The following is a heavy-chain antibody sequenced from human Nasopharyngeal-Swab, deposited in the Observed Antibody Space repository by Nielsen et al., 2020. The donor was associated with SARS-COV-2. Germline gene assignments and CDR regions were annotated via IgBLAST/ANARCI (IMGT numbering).Heavy chain of an antibody. Sequence: GESLKISCAASGFTFSSYWMSWVRQAPGKGLEWVANIKQDGSEKYYVDSVKGRFTISRDNAKNSLYLQMNSQRAEDTAVYYCAREEITMVRGVIILDWFDPWGQGTLVTVSS. D-gene: IGHD3-10*01. J-gene: IGHJ5*02. V-gene: IGHV3-7*01. CDR1: GFTFSSYW. CDR3: AREEITMVRGVIILDWFDP. CDR2: IKQDGSEK.